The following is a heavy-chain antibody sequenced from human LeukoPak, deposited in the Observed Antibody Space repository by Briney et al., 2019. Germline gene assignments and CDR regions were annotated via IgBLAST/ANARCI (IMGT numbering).Heavy chain of an antibody. Sequence: PGGSLRLSCAASGFTFSDHYMDWVRQAPGKGLEWVGRIKSKTDGATTDYAAPVKGRFTISRDDSKNTLYLQMNSLKTEDTAVYYCTTALSLAAPGTGYYYYYMDVWGKGTTVTVSS. CDR1: GFTFSDHY. J-gene: IGHJ6*03. CDR2: IKSKTDGATT. D-gene: IGHD6-13*01. V-gene: IGHV3-15*01. CDR3: TTALSLAAPGTGYYYYYMDV.